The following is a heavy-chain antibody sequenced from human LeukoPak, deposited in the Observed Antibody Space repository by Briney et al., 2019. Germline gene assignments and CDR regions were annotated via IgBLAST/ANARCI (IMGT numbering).Heavy chain of an antibody. J-gene: IGHJ4*02. V-gene: IGHV3-23*01. CDR1: GFTFGIYA. D-gene: IGHD3-10*01. CDR3: AKRPTMVRDPHDY. CDR2: ISGSGGST. Sequence: PGGSLRLSCAASGFTFGIYAMSWVRQAPGKGLEWVSAISGSGGSTYYADSVKGRFTISRDNSKNTLYLQMNSLRAEDTAVYYCAKRPTMVRDPHDYWGQGTLVTVSS.